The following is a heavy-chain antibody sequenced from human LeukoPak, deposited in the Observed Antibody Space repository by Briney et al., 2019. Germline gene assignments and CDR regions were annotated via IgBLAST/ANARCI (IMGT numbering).Heavy chain of an antibody. D-gene: IGHD3-9*01. V-gene: IGHV4-34*01. J-gene: IGHJ4*02. Sequence: SETLSLTCAVYGGSFSGYYWSWIRQPPGKGLEWIGEINHSGRSNYNSSLKSRVTVSVDTSKNQFSLKLSSVTAADTAVYYCARHVDRRRILTGYAAVHYFDYWGQGTLVTVSS. CDR3: ARHVDRRRILTGYAAVHYFDY. CDR1: GGSFSGYY. CDR2: INHSGRS.